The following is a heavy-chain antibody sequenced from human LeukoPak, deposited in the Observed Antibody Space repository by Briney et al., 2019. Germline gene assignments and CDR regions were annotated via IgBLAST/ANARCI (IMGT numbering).Heavy chain of an antibody. D-gene: IGHD3-9*01. J-gene: IGHJ4*02. CDR3: ARTGLAYYDILTGYSTQYYDY. CDR2: IIPIFGTA. Sequence: SVKVSCKASGGTFSSYAISWVRQAPGQGLEWMGGIIPIFGTANYAQKFQGRVTITTDESTSTAYMELSSLRSEDTAVYYCARTGLAYYDILTGYSTQYYDYWGQGTLATVSS. CDR1: GGTFSSYA. V-gene: IGHV1-69*05.